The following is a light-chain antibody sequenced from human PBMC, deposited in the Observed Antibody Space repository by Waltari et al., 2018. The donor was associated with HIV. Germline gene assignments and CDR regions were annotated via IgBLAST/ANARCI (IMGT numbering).Light chain of an antibody. J-gene: IGLJ3*02. CDR2: RKY. CDR3: ATWDDWLSGWV. V-gene: IGLV1-47*01. Sequence: QSVVPPPPSASGAPGQRVAISCSGSSVGRNSVYWYQRLPGTAPKLLICRKYCHPSGVPDRFSGSRSGTSVSLAISGLRSEDEADYYCATWDDWLSGWVFGGGTKLTVL. CDR1: SVGRNS.